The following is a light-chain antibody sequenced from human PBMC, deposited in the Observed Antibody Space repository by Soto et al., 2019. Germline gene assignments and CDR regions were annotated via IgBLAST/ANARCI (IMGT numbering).Light chain of an antibody. CDR2: AAS. CDR1: QGIRCD. V-gene: IGKV1-17*01. CDR3: LQHNSLPLT. Sequence: DIQMTQSPSSLSASVGDRVTLTCRARQGIRCDLTWYQHKPGKAPKRLIYAASSLQSGVPSRFSGSGSGTAFTLTITSLHPEDFATYYCLQHNSLPLTFGQGTKLEIK. J-gene: IGKJ2*01.